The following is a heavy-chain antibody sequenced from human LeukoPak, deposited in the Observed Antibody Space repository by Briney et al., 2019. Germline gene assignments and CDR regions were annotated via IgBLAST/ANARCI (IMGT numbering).Heavy chain of an antibody. CDR3: ARDRADDRSGYYCD. V-gene: IGHV1-2*02. Sequence: ASVKVSCKASGYTFTGYYIHWVRQAPGQGLEWMGWINPKSGGTKYAQKFQGRVTMTRDTSISTAYMEVSRLTSDDAAVYYCARDRADDRSGYYCDWGQGTLVTVSS. CDR1: GYTFTGYY. J-gene: IGHJ4*02. CDR2: INPKSGGT. D-gene: IGHD3-22*01.